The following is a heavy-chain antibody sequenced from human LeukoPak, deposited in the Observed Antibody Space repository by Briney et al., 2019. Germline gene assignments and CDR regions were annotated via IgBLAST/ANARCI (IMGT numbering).Heavy chain of an antibody. CDR2: ISAYNGNT. Sequence: GASVKVSCKASGYTFTSYGISWVRQAPGQGLEWMGWISAYNGNTNYAQKLQGRVTMTTDTSTSTAYMELRSLRSDDTAVYYCAREGGGDSSGYDAFDIWGQGTMVTVSS. CDR1: GYTFTSYG. CDR3: AREGGGDSSGYDAFDI. D-gene: IGHD3-22*01. V-gene: IGHV1-18*01. J-gene: IGHJ3*02.